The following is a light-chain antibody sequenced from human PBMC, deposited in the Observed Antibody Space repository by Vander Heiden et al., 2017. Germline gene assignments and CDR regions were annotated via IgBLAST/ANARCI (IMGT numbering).Light chain of an antibody. Sequence: DIVMTQSPDSLAVPLGERATINCKSSQSALYSSSNKNYLAWFQQKPGQPPKLLIYWASTRESGVPDRFSGGGSGTDFTLTISSLQAEDVAVYYCQQYYSTPRTFGQGTKVEIK. CDR1: QSALYSSSNKNY. V-gene: IGKV4-1*01. CDR2: WAS. CDR3: QQYYSTPRT. J-gene: IGKJ1*01.